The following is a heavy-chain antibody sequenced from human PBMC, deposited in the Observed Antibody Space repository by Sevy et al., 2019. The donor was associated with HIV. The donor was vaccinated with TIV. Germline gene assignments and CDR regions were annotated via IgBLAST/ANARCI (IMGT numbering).Heavy chain of an antibody. CDR2: IESSSSTI. CDR1: GFTFSSYS. CDR3: TRDLTGVRGVIRFDY. V-gene: IGHV3-48*01. D-gene: IGHD3-10*01. J-gene: IGHJ4*01. Sequence: GGSLRLSCAASGFTFSSYSMNWVRQAPGKGLEWVSYIESSSSTIYDADSVKARFTISRDNARNSLYLQMNSLRAEDTAVYYCTRDLTGVRGVIRFDYWGHGALVTVSS.